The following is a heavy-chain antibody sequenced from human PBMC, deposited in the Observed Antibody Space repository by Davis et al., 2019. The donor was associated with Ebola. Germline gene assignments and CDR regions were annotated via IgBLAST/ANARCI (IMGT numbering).Heavy chain of an antibody. CDR2: INHSGST. CDR1: GGSFSGYY. Sequence: PSETLSLTCAVYGGSFSGYYWSWIRQPPGKGLEWIGEINHSGSTNYNPSLKSRVTISVDTSKNQFSLKLSSVTAADTAVYYCAGGGMATMNQGLSYWGQGTLVTVSS. D-gene: IGHD5-24*01. CDR3: AGGGMATMNQGLSY. V-gene: IGHV4-34*01. J-gene: IGHJ4*02.